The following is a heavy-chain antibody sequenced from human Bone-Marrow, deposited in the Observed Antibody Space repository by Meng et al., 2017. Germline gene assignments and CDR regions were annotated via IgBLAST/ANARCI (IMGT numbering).Heavy chain of an antibody. Sequence: ASVKVSCKASGYTFTGYYMHWVRQAPGQGLEWMGWINPNSGGTNYAQKFQGRVTMTRDTSTSTVYMELSSLRSEDTAVYYCARDGLVPAALYGSGSDRMDVWGQGTTVTVSS. J-gene: IGHJ6*02. D-gene: IGHD3-10*01. V-gene: IGHV1-2*02. CDR3: ARDGLVPAALYGSGSDRMDV. CDR1: GYTFTGYY. CDR2: INPNSGGT.